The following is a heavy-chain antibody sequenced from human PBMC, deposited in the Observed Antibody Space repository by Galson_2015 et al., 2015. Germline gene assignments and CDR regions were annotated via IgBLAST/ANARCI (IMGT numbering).Heavy chain of an antibody. CDR3: ATDLLDY. D-gene: IGHD2-15*01. V-gene: IGHV3-15*01. J-gene: IGHJ4*02. CDR1: GFTFTNAW. Sequence: SLRLSCAAPGFTFTNAWMSWVRQAPGKGLEWVGRIKRKSDGGTTDYAAPVKGKFTISRDDSKNTVWLQINSLKTEDTAMYYCATDLLDYWGQGTLVTVSS. CDR2: IKRKSDGGTT.